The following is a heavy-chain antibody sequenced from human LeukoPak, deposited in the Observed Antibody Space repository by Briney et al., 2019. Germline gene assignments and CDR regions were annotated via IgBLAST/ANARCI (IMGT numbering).Heavy chain of an antibody. CDR3: AKERLGGNYGDYAVDY. D-gene: IGHD4-17*01. V-gene: IGHV3-23*01. J-gene: IGHJ4*02. CDR2: VSGSGDGT. Sequence: SGGSLRLSCAASGFTFTSYAMSWVRQAPGKGLEWVSSVSGSGDGTYYAHSVKGRFTISRDNSKKTLDLHMDSLRAEDTAVYYCAKERLGGNYGDYAVDYWGQGTMVTVSS. CDR1: GFTFTSYA.